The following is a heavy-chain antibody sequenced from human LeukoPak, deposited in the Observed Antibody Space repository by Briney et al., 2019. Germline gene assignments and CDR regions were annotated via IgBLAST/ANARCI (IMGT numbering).Heavy chain of an antibody. D-gene: IGHD1-26*01. CDR1: GFTFSSYA. CDR3: AKAADSGYYYYYGMDV. V-gene: IGHV3-23*01. Sequence: PGGSLRLSCAASGFTFSSYAMSWVRQAPGKGLEWVSAISGSGGSTYYADSVKGRFTISRDNSKNTLYLQMNSLRAEDTAVYYCAKAADSGYYYYYGMDVWGQGTTVTVSS. CDR2: ISGSGGST. J-gene: IGHJ6*02.